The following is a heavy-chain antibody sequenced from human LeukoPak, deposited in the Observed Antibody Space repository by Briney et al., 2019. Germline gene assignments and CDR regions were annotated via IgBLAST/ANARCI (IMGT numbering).Heavy chain of an antibody. Sequence: GSLRLSCAASGFTFSSYAMSWVRQAPGKGLEWVSAISGSGGSTYYADSVKGRFTISRDNSKNTLYLQMNSLRAEDTAVYYCAKVCYGSGSYYPFDYWGQGTLVTVSS. J-gene: IGHJ4*02. CDR3: AKVCYGSGSYYPFDY. CDR1: GFTFSSYA. D-gene: IGHD3-10*01. CDR2: ISGSGGST. V-gene: IGHV3-23*01.